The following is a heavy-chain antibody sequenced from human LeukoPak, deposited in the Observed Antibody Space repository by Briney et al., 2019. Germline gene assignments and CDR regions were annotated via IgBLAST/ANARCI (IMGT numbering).Heavy chain of an antibody. V-gene: IGHV3-23*01. CDR1: GFTFSSYA. CDR2: ISESGGSK. D-gene: IGHD3-9*01. J-gene: IGHJ6*03. Sequence: GGSLRLSCAASGFTFSSYAMSWVRQAPGKGLEWVSAISESGGSKYYADSVKGRFTISRDNSKNTLYLQMNSLRAEDTAVYYCAKCILTGYYKGYMDVWGKGTTVTISS. CDR3: AKCILTGYYKGYMDV.